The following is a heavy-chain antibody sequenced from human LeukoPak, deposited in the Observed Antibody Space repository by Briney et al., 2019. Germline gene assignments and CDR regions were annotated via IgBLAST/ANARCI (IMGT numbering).Heavy chain of an antibody. CDR3: ATTKSAMVTCFDP. CDR1: GFTFTDCG. J-gene: IGHJ5*02. V-gene: IGHV1-18*01. CDR2: ISAKNGNT. D-gene: IGHD5-18*01. Sequence: GASVKVSCKASGFTFTDCGIIWVRQAPGQGLEWMGWISAKNGNTDYVQKFQGRVTMTTDTSMTTAYMELRSLRYDDTAVYYCATTKSAMVTCFDPWGQGTLVTVSS.